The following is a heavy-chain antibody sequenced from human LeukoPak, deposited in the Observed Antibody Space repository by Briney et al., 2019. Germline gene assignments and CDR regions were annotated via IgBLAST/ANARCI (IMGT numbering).Heavy chain of an antibody. J-gene: IGHJ3*02. CDR2: IASDGSHT. V-gene: IGHV3-30-3*01. CDR3: ARERQDTILHSGAFDI. D-gene: IGHD2-21*01. CDR1: GFTFSTYF. Sequence: SLRLSCAASGFTFSTYFMHWVRQAPGKGLEWVADIASDGSHTFYVESVKGRFTISRDNSKNTLYLQMNSLRAEDTAVYFCARERQDTILHSGAFDIWSQGTMVTVSS.